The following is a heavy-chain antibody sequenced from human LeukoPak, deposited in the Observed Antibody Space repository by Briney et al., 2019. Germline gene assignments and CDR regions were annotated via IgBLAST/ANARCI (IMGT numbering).Heavy chain of an antibody. CDR2: IKQDGSEK. CDR1: GFTFSRYW. D-gene: IGHD3-16*02. J-gene: IGHJ4*02. CDR3: ARDIADY. Sequence: EGSLRLSCAGSGFTFSRYWMNWVRQAPGKGLEWVANIKQDGSEKYYVDSVKGRFTISRDNAKNSLYLQMNSLRAEDTAIYYCARDIADYWGQGTLVTVSS. V-gene: IGHV3-7*01.